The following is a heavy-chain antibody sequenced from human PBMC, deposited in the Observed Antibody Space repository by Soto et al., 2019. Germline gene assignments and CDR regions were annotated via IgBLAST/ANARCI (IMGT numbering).Heavy chain of an antibody. CDR3: ASSSRTGTRAKDY. CDR1: GGSISSSNW. Sequence: QVQLQESGPGLVKPSRTLSLTCAVYGGSISSSNWWSWVRQPPGKGLEWLGEIYHSGRTNYNPSLKSRVTISVDKSKNQFSLKLSSVTAADAAVYYWASSSRTGTRAKDYWGQGTLVTVTS. J-gene: IGHJ4*02. V-gene: IGHV4-4*02. D-gene: IGHD1-1*01. CDR2: IYHSGRT.